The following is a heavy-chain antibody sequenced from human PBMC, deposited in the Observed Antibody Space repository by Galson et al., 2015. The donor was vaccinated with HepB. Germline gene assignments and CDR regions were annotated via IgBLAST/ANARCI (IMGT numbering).Heavy chain of an antibody. V-gene: IGHV6-1*01. CDR1: GDSVSSDSAT. D-gene: IGHD5-24*01. J-gene: IGHJ2*01. Sequence: CAISGDSVSSDSATWDRIRQSPSRGLEWLGRTYYRSKWVGDSAASVRSRITIKADTSKNQISLQLNSVTPEDSGVYCCVRRADHNSKYDLWGRGTLVTVSS. CDR3: VRRADHNSKYDL. CDR2: TYYRSKWVG.